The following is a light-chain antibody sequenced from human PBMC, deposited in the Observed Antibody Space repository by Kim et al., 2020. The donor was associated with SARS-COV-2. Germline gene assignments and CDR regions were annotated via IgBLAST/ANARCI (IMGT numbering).Light chain of an antibody. CDR3: MICPSDAYV. J-gene: IGLJ1*01. V-gene: IGLV5-37*01. CDR1: SDINVDDYN. CDR2: YHTYSST. Sequence: ELTQPPSSSASPGESARLTCTLPSDINVDDYNIYWYQQKPASPPRYLLYYHTYSSTGQCSGVPGRFSGSKDTTLNTVILFISGLWADDEADYYCMICPSDAYVFGAGTQLTVL.